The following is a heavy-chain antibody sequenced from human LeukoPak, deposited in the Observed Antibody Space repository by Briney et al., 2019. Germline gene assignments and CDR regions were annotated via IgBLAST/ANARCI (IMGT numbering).Heavy chain of an antibody. D-gene: IGHD4-23*01. CDR1: GGSISSYY. J-gene: IGHJ6*03. CDR2: IYYSGST. V-gene: IGHV4-59*04. Sequence: PSETLSLICTVSGGSISSYYWSWIRQPPGKGLEWIGYIYYSGSTYYNPSLKSRVTISVGTSKNQFSLNLRSVTAADTAIYFCSRSHDYGGLYFYYYMDVWGKGTTVTVSS. CDR3: SRSHDYGGLYFYYYMDV.